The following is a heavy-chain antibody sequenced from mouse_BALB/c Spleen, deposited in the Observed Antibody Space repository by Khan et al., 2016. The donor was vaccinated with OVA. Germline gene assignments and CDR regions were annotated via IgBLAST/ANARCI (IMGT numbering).Heavy chain of an antibody. CDR3: AREYWFAY. CDR2: ISSVAST. Sequence: EVELVESGGGLVKPGGSLKLSCAASGFTFSNYAMSWVRQSPEKRLEWVASISSVASTYYPDSVKGRFTISRDNARNILYRQMSSLRSEDTAMYYCAREYWFAYWGQGTLVTVSA. J-gene: IGHJ3*01. CDR1: GFTFSNYA. V-gene: IGHV5-6-5*01.